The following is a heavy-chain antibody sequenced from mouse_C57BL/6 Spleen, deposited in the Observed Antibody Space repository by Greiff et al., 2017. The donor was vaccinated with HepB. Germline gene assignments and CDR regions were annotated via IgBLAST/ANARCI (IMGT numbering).Heavy chain of an antibody. D-gene: IGHD1-1*01. Sequence: QVQLQQSGAELVKPGASVKLSCKASGYTFTSYWMHWVKQRPGQGLEWIGMIHPNSGSTNYNEKFKSKATLTVDKSSSTAYMQLSSLTSEDSAVYYGARTTITTGYAMDYWGQGTSVTVAS. CDR1: GYTFTSYW. J-gene: IGHJ4*01. CDR2: IHPNSGST. V-gene: IGHV1-64*01. CDR3: ARTTITTGYAMDY.